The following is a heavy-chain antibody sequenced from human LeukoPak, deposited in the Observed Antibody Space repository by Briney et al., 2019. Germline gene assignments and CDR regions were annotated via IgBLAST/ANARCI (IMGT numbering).Heavy chain of an antibody. V-gene: IGHV1-18*01. CDR2: ISAYNGNT. D-gene: IGHD3-22*01. Sequence: EASVKVSCKASGYTFTSYGISWVRQAPGQGLEWMGWISAYNGNTNYAQKLQGRVTMTTDTSTSTAYMELRSLRSDDTAVYYCARSPGYYYDSSGCFDYWGQGTLVTVSS. CDR1: GYTFTSYG. J-gene: IGHJ4*02. CDR3: ARSPGYYYDSSGCFDY.